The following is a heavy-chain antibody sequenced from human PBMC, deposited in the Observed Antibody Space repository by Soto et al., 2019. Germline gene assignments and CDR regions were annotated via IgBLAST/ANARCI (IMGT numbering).Heavy chain of an antibody. CDR2: IYYSGST. CDR1: GGSISSYY. D-gene: IGHD2-2*01. CDR3: ARGRAQLRRSYYYYYYMDV. J-gene: IGHJ6*03. Sequence: SETLSLTCTVSGGSISSYYWSWIRQPPGKGLEWIGYIYYSGSTNYNPSLKSRVTISVDTSKNQFSLKLSTVTAADTAVYYCARGRAQLRRSYYYYYYMDVWGKGTTVTVSS. V-gene: IGHV4-59*01.